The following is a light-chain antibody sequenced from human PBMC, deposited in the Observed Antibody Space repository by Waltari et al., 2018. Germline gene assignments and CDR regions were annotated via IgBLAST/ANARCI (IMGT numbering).Light chain of an antibody. CDR3: CSYAGSYTWV. V-gene: IGLV2-11*01. Sequence: QSALTQPRSVSGSPGQSVIISCTGTSSDVGAYNYVSWYQQHPGKAPKLMIYDVSKRPSGVPDRFSGSKSGNTASLTSSGLQAEDEADYYCCSYAGSYTWVFGGGTKLTVL. J-gene: IGLJ3*02. CDR1: SSDVGAYNY. CDR2: DVS.